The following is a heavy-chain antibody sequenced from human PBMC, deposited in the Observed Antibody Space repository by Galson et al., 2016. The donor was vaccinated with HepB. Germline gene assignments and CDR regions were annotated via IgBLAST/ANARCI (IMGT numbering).Heavy chain of an antibody. J-gene: IGHJ4*02. V-gene: IGHV4-4*02. CDR1: GASISSEKW. Sequence: ETLSLTCAVSGASISSEKWWTWVRPTPGKGLEWIGEIYSGSTRYNPSLKSRVTISMDKSQNHFSLHLNSVTAADTAVYYCATVRVGCSSTSCYIEDWGQGTLVTVSS. CDR2: IYSGST. D-gene: IGHD2-2*01. CDR3: ATVRVGCSSTSCYIED.